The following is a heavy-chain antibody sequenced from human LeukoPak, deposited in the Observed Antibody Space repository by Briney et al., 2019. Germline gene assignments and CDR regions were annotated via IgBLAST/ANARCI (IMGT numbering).Heavy chain of an antibody. CDR2: IKQDGSEK. J-gene: IGHJ4*02. CDR1: GFTFSSYW. D-gene: IGHD3-10*01. Sequence: SGGSLRLSCAASGFTFSSYWMGWVRQAPGKGLEWVANIKQDGSEKYYVDSVKGRFTISRDNAKNSLYLQMNSLRAEDTAVYYCAREDYYGSGSPLDYWGQGTLVTVSS. V-gene: IGHV3-7*01. CDR3: AREDYYGSGSPLDY.